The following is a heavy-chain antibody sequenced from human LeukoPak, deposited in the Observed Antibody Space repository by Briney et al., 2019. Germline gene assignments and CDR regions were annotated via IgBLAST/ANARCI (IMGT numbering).Heavy chain of an antibody. J-gene: IGHJ4*02. V-gene: IGHV3-21*01. D-gene: IGHD3-10*01. Sequence: GGSLRLSCAASGFTFSSYSMNWVRQAPGKGLEWVSSISSSSSYIYYADSVKGRFTISRDNAKNSLYLQMNSLRAEDTAVYYCARDLVTMVRGVIITRFDYWGQGTLVTVSP. CDR2: ISSSSSYI. CDR3: ARDLVTMVRGVIITRFDY. CDR1: GFTFSSYS.